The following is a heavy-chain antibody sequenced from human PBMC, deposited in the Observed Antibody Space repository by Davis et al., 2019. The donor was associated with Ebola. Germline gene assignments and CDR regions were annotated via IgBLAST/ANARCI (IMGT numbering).Heavy chain of an antibody. V-gene: IGHV1-18*04. D-gene: IGHD5-12*01. CDR2: ISAHNGNT. CDR1: GYTLTTYG. CDR3: ASGLGYSGYEPFDN. Sequence: ASVKVSCKASGYTLTTYGFSWVRQAPGQGLEWMGWISAHNGNTEYAQNLQGRVTMTTDTSTSTAYLELRSLRSDDTAVYYCASGLGYSGYEPFDNWGQGTLVTVSS. J-gene: IGHJ4*02.